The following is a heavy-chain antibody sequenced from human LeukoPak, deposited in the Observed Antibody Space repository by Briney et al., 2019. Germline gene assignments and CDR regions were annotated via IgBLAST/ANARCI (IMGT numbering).Heavy chain of an antibody. CDR2: ISGSGTTI. D-gene: IGHD6-19*01. J-gene: IGHJ5*02. Sequence: PGGSLRLSCVASGFTFSDYYMSWIRQAPGKGLEWVSYISGSGTTIYYADSVKGRFTISRDNAENSLYLQMNSLRAEDTAVYYCARVRVAVSGTRFNWFDPWGQGTLVTVSS. V-gene: IGHV3-11*01. CDR3: ARVRVAVSGTRFNWFDP. CDR1: GFTFSDYY.